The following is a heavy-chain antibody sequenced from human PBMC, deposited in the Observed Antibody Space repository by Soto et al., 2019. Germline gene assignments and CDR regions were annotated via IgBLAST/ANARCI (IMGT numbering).Heavy chain of an antibody. CDR1: GGSLSGYY. V-gene: IGHV4-34*01. J-gene: IGHJ4*02. CDR3: ARGQEGIVATH. CDR2: IKDGGST. Sequence: QVQLQQWGAGLLKPSETLSLTCAVNGGSLSGYYWSWIRQPPGKGLEWIGEIKDGGSTNYSPSLRGRVTISADTSKNQCSLRLNSVPAADTAVYFCARGQEGIVATHWDQGTLVTVSS. D-gene: IGHD5-12*01.